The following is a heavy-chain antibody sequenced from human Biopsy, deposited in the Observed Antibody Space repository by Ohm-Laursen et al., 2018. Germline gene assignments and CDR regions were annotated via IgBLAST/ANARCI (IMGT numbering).Heavy chain of an antibody. J-gene: IGHJ1*01. CDR3: ARGSNEYGGLYFPH. V-gene: IGHV4-59*11. D-gene: IGHD4-23*01. CDR2: ISHTGYT. CDR1: GGYFTGHY. Sequence: GTLSLTCTVSGGYFTGHYWTWIRQPPGKGLEWIGHISHTGYTSYKSSLKSRVTISLDTSRKHFSLRLTSLAAADKAVYYCARGSNEYGGLYFPHWGQGTLVTVSS.